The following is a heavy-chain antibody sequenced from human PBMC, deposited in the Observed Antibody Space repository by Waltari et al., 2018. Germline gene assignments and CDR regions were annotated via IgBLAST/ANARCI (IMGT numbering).Heavy chain of an antibody. CDR2: MSNSGPT. Sequence: QLQLQESGPGLVKPSETLSLTCSVSGGSITSNRHYWVWIRQAPGQGLEWIGTMSNSGPTYSTPSLNRRVTISRDTSKNQLSLKLASMTAADTAVYYCATYLGASLGTAAFDVWGQGTMVTVSS. V-gene: IGHV4-39*01. J-gene: IGHJ3*01. CDR1: GGSITSNRHY. CDR3: ATYLGASLGTAAFDV. D-gene: IGHD1-1*01.